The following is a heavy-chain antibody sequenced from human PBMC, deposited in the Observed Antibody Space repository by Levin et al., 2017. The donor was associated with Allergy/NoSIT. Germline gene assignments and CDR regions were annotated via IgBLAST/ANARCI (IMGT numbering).Heavy chain of an antibody. Sequence: GGSLRLSCMGSGYSFTNYWIGWVRQMPGKGLEWMGIIYPGDSDTKYSPSFQGQVTISADKSISTAYLQWSSLKASDTAMYYCARQTSYGAYRLGSFDPWGQGTLVTVSS. J-gene: IGHJ5*02. CDR2: IYPGDSDT. CDR3: ARQTSYGAYRLGSFDP. D-gene: IGHD4/OR15-4a*01. V-gene: IGHV5-51*01. CDR1: GYSFTNYW.